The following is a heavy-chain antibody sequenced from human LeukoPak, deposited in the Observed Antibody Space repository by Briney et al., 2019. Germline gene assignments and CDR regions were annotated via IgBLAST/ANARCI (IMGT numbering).Heavy chain of an antibody. V-gene: IGHV3-9*01. D-gene: IGHD5-18*01. CDR3: AKGGDFNTAMPFDY. CDR2: ISWNSGSI. CDR1: GFTFDDYA. J-gene: IGHJ4*02. Sequence: PGRSLRLSCAASGFTFDDYAMHLVRQAPGKGLEWVSGISWNSGSIGYADSVKGRFTISRDNAKNSLYLQMNSLRAEDTALYYCAKGGDFNTAMPFDYWGQGTLVTVSS.